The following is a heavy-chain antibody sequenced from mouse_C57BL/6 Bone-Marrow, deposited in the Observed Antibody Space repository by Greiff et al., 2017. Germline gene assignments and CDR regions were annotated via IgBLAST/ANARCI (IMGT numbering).Heavy chain of an antibody. V-gene: IGHV14-4*01. D-gene: IGHD2-4*01. Sequence: EVQLQQSGAELVRPGASVKLSCTASGFNIKDDYMHWVKQRPEQGLEWIGWIDPENGDTEYASKFQGKATITADTSSNTAYLQLSSLTSEDTAVYYCTTDDYDEDWYFDVWGTGTTVTVSS. CDR3: TTDDYDEDWYFDV. CDR1: GFNIKDDY. CDR2: IDPENGDT. J-gene: IGHJ1*03.